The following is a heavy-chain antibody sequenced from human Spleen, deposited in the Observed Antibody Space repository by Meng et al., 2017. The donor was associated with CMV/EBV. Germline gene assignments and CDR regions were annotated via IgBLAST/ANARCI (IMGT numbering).Heavy chain of an antibody. J-gene: IGHJ4*02. CDR2: ISGGGGST. V-gene: IGHV3-23*01. CDR1: GFIFSSYA. CDR3: AKRVGYSYSYFDY. Sequence: ASGFIFSSYAMGWVRQAPGKGLEWMSVISGGGGSTNYADSVKGRFTISRDNSKNTLYLQMNSLRAEDTAVYYCAKRVGYSYSYFDYWGQGTLVTVSS. D-gene: IGHD5-18*01.